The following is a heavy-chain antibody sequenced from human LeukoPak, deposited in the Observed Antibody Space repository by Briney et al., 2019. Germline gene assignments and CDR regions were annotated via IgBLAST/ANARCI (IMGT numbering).Heavy chain of an antibody. V-gene: IGHV1-46*01. D-gene: IGHD2-15*01. CDR3: ARQSYFDGRGDDAFDI. CDR1: GYTFTSYY. CDR2: INPSGGST. Sequence: ASVKVSCKASGYTFTSYYMHWVRQAPGQGLEWMGIINPSGGSTSYAQKFQGRVTVTTETSTSTAYMELRSLRSDDTAVYYCARQSYFDGRGDDAFDIWGQGTMVTVSS. J-gene: IGHJ3*02.